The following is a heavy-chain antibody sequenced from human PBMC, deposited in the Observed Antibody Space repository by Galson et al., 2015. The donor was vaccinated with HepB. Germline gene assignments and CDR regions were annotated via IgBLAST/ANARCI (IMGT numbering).Heavy chain of an antibody. V-gene: IGHV3-43*01. CDR1: GFTFDDYT. CDR2: ISWDGGST. CDR3: AKVVYGDSGAFDI. D-gene: IGHD4-17*01. Sequence: SLRLSCAASGFTFDDYTMHWVRQAPGKGLEWVSLISWDGGSTYYADSVKGRFTISRDNSKNSLYLQMNSLRTEDTALYYCAKVVYGDSGAFDIWGQGTMVTVSS. J-gene: IGHJ3*02.